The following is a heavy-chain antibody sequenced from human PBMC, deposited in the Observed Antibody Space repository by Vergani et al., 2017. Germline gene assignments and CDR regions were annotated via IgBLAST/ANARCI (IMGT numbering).Heavy chain of an antibody. CDR1: GFTFSSYC. D-gene: IGHD5-12*01. CDR3: ARGGYDKFYYYDGMDG. V-gene: IGHV3-7*01. J-gene: IGHJ6*02. CDR2: IKQDGSEK. Sequence: EVQLVESGGGLVQPGGSLRLSCAASGFTFSSYCMSWVRQAPGKGLEWVANIKQDGSEKYYVDSVKGRFTISRDNAKNSLYLQMNSLRAEDTAVYYCARGGYDKFYYYDGMDGWGQGTTVTVAS.